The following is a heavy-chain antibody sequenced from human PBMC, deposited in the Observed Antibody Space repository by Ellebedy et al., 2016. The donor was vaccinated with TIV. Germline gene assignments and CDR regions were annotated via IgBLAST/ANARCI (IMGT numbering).Heavy chain of an antibody. CDR1: GFTFSNYA. V-gene: IGHV3-23*01. Sequence: PGGSLRLSCAASGFTFSNYAMNWVRQAPGKGLEWVSAIRSSGGSTYYADSVKGRFTITRDNSKNTLHLQMNSLRAEDTALYYCVKVYSGSYSDAFDIWGQGTMVTVSS. CDR2: IRSSGGST. D-gene: IGHD1-26*01. CDR3: VKVYSGSYSDAFDI. J-gene: IGHJ3*02.